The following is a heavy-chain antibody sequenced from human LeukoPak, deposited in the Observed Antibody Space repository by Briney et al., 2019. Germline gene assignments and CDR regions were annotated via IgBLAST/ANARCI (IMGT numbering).Heavy chain of an antibody. D-gene: IGHD6-13*01. CDR2: IKQDGSEK. CDR1: GFTFSSYW. Sequence: GGSLRLSCAASGFTFSSYWMSWVRQAPGKGLEWVANIKQDGSEKYYVDSVKGRFTISRDNSKNTLYLQTNSLRAEDTAVYYCAGHHQAYSRTYWGQGTLVTVSS. J-gene: IGHJ4*02. V-gene: IGHV3-7*01. CDR3: AGHHQAYSRTY.